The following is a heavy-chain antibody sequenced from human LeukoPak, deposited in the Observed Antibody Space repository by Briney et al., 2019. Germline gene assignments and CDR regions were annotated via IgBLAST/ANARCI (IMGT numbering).Heavy chain of an antibody. CDR3: ARARSSGPYSGSYYEDY. Sequence: ASVKVSCKASGYTFTSYGISWVRQAPGQGLEWMGWISAYNGNTNYAQKLQGRVTMTTDTSTSTAYMELRSLRSDDTAVYYCARARSSGPYSGSYYEDYWGQGTLVTVSS. V-gene: IGHV1-18*01. J-gene: IGHJ4*02. D-gene: IGHD1-26*01. CDR1: GYTFTSYG. CDR2: ISAYNGNT.